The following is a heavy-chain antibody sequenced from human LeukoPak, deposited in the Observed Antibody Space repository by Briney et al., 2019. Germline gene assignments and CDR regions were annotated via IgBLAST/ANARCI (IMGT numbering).Heavy chain of an antibody. Sequence: SGPTLVNPTQTLTLTCTFSGFSLSTSGMCVSWIRQPPGRALEWLALIDWDDDKYYSTSLRTRLTISKDTSKNQVVLTMTNMDPVDTATYYCARQTRRSSGYYLDYWGRGTLVTVSS. D-gene: IGHD3-22*01. J-gene: IGHJ4*02. CDR2: IDWDDDK. CDR3: ARQTRRSSGYYLDY. CDR1: GFSLSTSGMC. V-gene: IGHV2-70*01.